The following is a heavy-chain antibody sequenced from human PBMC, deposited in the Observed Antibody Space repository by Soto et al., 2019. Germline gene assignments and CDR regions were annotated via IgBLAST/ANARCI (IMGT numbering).Heavy chain of an antibody. J-gene: IGHJ5*02. CDR3: ARVKAYFGYDSSGYIMGWFDP. D-gene: IGHD3-22*01. V-gene: IGHV3-7*03. CDR1: GFTFSSYW. Sequence: EVQLVESGGGLVQPGGSLRLSCAASGFTFSSYWMSWVRQAPGKGLEWVANIKQDGSEKYYVDSVKGRFTISRDNAKNSLYLQMNSLRAEDTAVYYCARVKAYFGYDSSGYIMGWFDPWGQGTLVTVSS. CDR2: IKQDGSEK.